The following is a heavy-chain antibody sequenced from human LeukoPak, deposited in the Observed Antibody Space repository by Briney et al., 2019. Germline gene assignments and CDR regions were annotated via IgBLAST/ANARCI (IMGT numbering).Heavy chain of an antibody. CDR3: ARDDSSSWSNWFDP. V-gene: IGHV1-2*02. CDR2: INPNSGGT. D-gene: IGHD6-13*01. Sequence: ASVKVSCKASGYTFTCYYMHWVRQAPGQGLEWMGWINPNSGGTNYAQKFQGRVTMTRDTSINTAYMELSRLRSDDTAVYYCARDDSSSWSNWFDPWGQGTLVTVSS. J-gene: IGHJ5*02. CDR1: GYTFTCYY.